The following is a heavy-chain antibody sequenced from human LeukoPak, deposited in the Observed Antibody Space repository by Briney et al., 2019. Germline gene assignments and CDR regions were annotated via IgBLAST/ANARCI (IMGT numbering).Heavy chain of an antibody. Sequence: ASVKVSCKASGYTFTSYGISWVRQAPGQGLEWMGWISAYNGNTNYAQKLQGRVTMTTDTSTSTAYMELRSLRSDDTAVYYCARGRQIYDFWSGHLFDYWGQGTLVTVSS. D-gene: IGHD3-3*01. V-gene: IGHV1-18*01. CDR1: GYTFTSYG. CDR2: ISAYNGNT. CDR3: ARGRQIYDFWSGHLFDY. J-gene: IGHJ4*02.